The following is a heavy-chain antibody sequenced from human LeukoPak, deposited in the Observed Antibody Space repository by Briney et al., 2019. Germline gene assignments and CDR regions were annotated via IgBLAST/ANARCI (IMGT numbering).Heavy chain of an antibody. CDR2: IYYSGST. Sequence: PSETLSLTCTVSSGSISNYYWSCIRQPPGKGLEWIGYIYYSGSTNYNPSLKSRVTISVDTSKNQFSLKLSSGTAADTAVYYCARTYYDFWSGSRYWYFHLWGRGTLVTVSS. V-gene: IGHV4-59*08. J-gene: IGHJ2*01. CDR3: ARTYYDFWSGSRYWYFHL. D-gene: IGHD3-3*01. CDR1: SGSISNYY.